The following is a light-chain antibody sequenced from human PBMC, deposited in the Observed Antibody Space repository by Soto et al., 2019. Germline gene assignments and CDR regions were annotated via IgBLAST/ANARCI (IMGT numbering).Light chain of an antibody. Sequence: EIVLTQSPGTLSLSPGERATLSCRASQSVSSSYLAWYQQKPGQAPRLLIYGASSRASGIPDRFSGSGSGTDLPVTTCRLATDDLAAYYRQQYGLSFTVGAGTEVDIK. J-gene: IGKJ3*01. CDR3: QQYGLSFT. V-gene: IGKV3-20*01. CDR2: GAS. CDR1: QSVSSSY.